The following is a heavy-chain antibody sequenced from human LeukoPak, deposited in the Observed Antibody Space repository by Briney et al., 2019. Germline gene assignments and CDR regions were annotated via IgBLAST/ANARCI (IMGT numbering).Heavy chain of an antibody. J-gene: IGHJ3*02. Sequence: PSETLSLTCTVSGGSISTYYWSWIRQPPGRGLEWIGYIYYSGITDYSPSLKSRVTLSIDTSKRQFSLKLSSVTAADTAVYYCARWEASRVAFDIWGQGTLVTVSS. D-gene: IGHD1-26*01. CDR2: IYYSGIT. CDR3: ARWEASRVAFDI. CDR1: GGSISTYY. V-gene: IGHV4-59*01.